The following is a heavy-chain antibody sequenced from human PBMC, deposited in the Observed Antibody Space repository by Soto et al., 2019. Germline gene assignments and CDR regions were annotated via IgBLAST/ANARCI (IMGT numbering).Heavy chain of an antibody. CDR2: IYYSGST. V-gene: IGHV4-59*01. Sequence: QVQLQESGPGLVKPSETLSLTCTVSGGYIRSYYWSWIRQHPGKGLEWMGYIYYSGSTNDHPSLKGRVTISVDTSKNQFSLKLSSVTAADTAVYYCARWYGGSLDYWCQGTLVTVSS. J-gene: IGHJ4*02. CDR3: ARWYGGSLDY. CDR1: GGYIRSYY. D-gene: IGHD4-17*01.